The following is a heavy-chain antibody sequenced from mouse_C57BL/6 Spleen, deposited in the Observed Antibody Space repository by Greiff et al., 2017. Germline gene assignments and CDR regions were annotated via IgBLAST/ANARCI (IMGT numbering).Heavy chain of an antibody. CDR1: GYAFSSYW. Sequence: QVHVKQSGAELVKPGASVKISCKASGYAFSSYWMNWVKQRPGKGLEWIGQIYPGDGDTNYNGKFKGKATLTADKSSSTAYMQLSSLTSEDSAVYFCARYNDDGVDYWGQGTTLTVSS. CDR3: ARYNDDGVDY. J-gene: IGHJ2*01. CDR2: IYPGDGDT. V-gene: IGHV1-80*01. D-gene: IGHD1-3*01.